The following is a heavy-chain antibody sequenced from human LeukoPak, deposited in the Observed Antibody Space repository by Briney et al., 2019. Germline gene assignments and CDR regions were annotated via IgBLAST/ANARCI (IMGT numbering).Heavy chain of an antibody. Sequence: GESLKISCKGSGYSFTSYWIGWVRQMPGKGVEWVGIIDPGDSDTRYSPSFQGQVTISADKSISTAYLQWSSLKASDTAMYYCARRSDSTVEGYYYGMDVWGQGTTVTVSS. CDR1: GYSFTSYW. J-gene: IGHJ6*02. V-gene: IGHV5-51*01. CDR3: ARRSDSTVEGYYYGMDV. CDR2: IDPGDSDT. D-gene: IGHD2/OR15-2a*01.